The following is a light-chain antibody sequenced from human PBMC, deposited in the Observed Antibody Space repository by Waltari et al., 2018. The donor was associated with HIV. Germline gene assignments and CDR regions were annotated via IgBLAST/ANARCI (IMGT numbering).Light chain of an antibody. CDR2: GAS. V-gene: IGKV3-15*01. Sequence: EIVMTQSPATLSVSPGERATLSCRASQSVRSYLAWYQQKPGQAPRLLIYGASTRATGIPARFSGSGSETDFTLTISSLQSEDFAIYYCQQYHNRPRTWTFGLGTKVEI. CDR1: QSVRSY. J-gene: IGKJ1*01. CDR3: QQYHNRPRTWT.